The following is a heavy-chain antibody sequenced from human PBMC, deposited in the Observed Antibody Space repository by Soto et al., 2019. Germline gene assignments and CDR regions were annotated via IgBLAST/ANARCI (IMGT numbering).Heavy chain of an antibody. D-gene: IGHD3-22*01. Sequence: QVQLVESGGGVVQPGRSLRLSCAASGFTFSSYAMHWVRQAPGKGLEWVAVISYDGSNKYYADSVKGRFTISRDNSKNTLYLQMNSLRAEDTTEYYCASTLPNYYDSSDYFHFDYWGQGTLVTVSS. V-gene: IGHV3-30-3*01. CDR1: GFTFSSYA. CDR2: ISYDGSNK. CDR3: ASTLPNYYDSSDYFHFDY. J-gene: IGHJ4*02.